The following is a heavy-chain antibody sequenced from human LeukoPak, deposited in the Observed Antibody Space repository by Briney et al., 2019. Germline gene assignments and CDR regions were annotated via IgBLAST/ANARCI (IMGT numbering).Heavy chain of an antibody. CDR1: GYTFTSYD. CDR2: MNPNSGNT. V-gene: IGHV1-8*01. CDR3: ARQDYDFWSGYHNYFDY. J-gene: IGHJ4*02. D-gene: IGHD3-3*01. Sequence: ASVKVSCKASGYTFTSYDINWVRQATGQGLEWMGWMNPNSGNTGYAQKFQGRVTMTRNTSISTAYMELRSLRSDDTAVYYCARQDYDFWSGYHNYFDYWGQGTLVTVSS.